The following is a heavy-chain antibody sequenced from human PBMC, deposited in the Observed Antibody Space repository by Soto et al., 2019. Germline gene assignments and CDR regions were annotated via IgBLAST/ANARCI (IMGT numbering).Heavy chain of an antibody. Sequence: PGGSLGLSCAAFGFTFSRYSMSWVREAPGQGLERVSAISGSGGSTYYADSVKGRFTISRDNSKNTLYLQMNSLRAEDTAVYYCAKDAQYYDFWSGGFPGTYYYYYGMDVWGQGT. CDR2: ISGSGGST. D-gene: IGHD3-3*01. CDR1: GFTFSRYS. V-gene: IGHV3-23*01. CDR3: AKDAQYYDFWSGGFPGTYYYYYGMDV. J-gene: IGHJ6*02.